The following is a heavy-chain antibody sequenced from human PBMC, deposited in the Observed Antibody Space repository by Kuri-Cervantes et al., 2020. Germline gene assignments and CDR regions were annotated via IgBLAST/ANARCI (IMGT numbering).Heavy chain of an antibody. Sequence: ASVKVSCKASGYTFTSYGISWVRQAPGQGLEWMGWISVYNGNTNYAQKLQGRVTMTTDTSTSTAYMELRSLGSDDTAVYYCAREGSSYYDILTGYYDYYYGMDVWGPGTTVTVSS. CDR3: AREGSSYYDILTGYYDYYYGMDV. J-gene: IGHJ6*02. D-gene: IGHD3-9*01. CDR1: GYTFTSYG. V-gene: IGHV1-18*01. CDR2: ISVYNGNT.